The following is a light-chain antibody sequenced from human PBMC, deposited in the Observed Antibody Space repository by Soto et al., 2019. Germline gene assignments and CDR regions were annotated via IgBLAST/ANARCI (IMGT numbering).Light chain of an antibody. J-gene: IGLJ1*01. CDR3: SSYTSTSSYV. CDR1: SSDVGGYDS. Sequence: HSVLTQPASVSGSPGQSITVSCTGTSSDVGGYDSVSWYQQHPGKPPKLIIYEVSNRPSGVSDRFSGSKSGNTAPLTISGLQAEDEADYYCSSYTSTSSYVFATGTKVTVL. CDR2: EVS. V-gene: IGLV2-14*03.